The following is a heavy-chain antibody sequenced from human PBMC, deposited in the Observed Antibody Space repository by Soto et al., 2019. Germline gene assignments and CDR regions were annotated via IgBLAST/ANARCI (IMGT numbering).Heavy chain of an antibody. D-gene: IGHD2-15*01. CDR1: GFTFSNYW. V-gene: IGHV3-74*01. CDR3: VRVTSVVQERMDV. Sequence: EVQLVESGGGLVQPGGSLRLSCVASGFTFSNYWMYWVRQAPGKGLEWVSRISSDGSSTKNADFVKGRVTISRDNAKNTLYMQMNSLSVEDMAVYYCVRVTSVVQERMDVWGQGTTVTVSS. CDR2: ISSDGSST. J-gene: IGHJ6*02.